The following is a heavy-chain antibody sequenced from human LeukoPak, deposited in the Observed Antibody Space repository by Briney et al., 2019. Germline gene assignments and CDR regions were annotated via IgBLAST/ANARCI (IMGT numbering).Heavy chain of an antibody. Sequence: GASVKVSCKVSGYTLTELSMHWVRQAPGKGLEWMGGFDPEDGETIYAQKFQGRVTMTEDTSTDTAYMELSSLRSEDTAVYYCATGLGTNDYGGNMGRFDYWGQGTLVTVSS. CDR1: GYTLTELS. J-gene: IGHJ4*02. CDR3: ATGLGTNDYGGNMGRFDY. V-gene: IGHV1-24*01. CDR2: FDPEDGET. D-gene: IGHD4-23*01.